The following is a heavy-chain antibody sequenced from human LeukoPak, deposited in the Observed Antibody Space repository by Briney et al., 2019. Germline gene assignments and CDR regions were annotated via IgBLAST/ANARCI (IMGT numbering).Heavy chain of an antibody. CDR2: IYYSGST. Sequence: PSETLSLTCTVSGGSISSYYWSWIRQPPGKGLEWIGYIYYSGSTNYNPSLKSRVTISVDTSKNQFSLKLSSVTAADTAVYYCARASIVRYYYYYYMDVWGKGTTVTVSS. CDR3: ARASIVRYYYYYYMDV. J-gene: IGHJ6*03. V-gene: IGHV4-59*01. D-gene: IGHD6-6*01. CDR1: GGSISSYY.